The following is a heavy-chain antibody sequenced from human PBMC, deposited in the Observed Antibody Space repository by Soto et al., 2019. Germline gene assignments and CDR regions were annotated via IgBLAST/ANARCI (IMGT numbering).Heavy chain of an antibody. CDR2: ISAHNGNT. J-gene: IGHJ4*02. Sequence: QVHLVQSGAEVKKPGASVKVSCKASGYTFTSYGITWVRQAPGQGLEWMGWISAHNGNTDYAQKPQGRVIVTRDTDTSTAYMELRSLRSDDTAVYYCARGRYGDYWGQGALVTVSS. V-gene: IGHV1-18*01. CDR1: GYTFTSYG. D-gene: IGHD1-1*01. CDR3: ARGRYGDY.